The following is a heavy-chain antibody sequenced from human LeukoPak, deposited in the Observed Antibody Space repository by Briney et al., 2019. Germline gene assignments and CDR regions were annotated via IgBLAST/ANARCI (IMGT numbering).Heavy chain of an antibody. J-gene: IGHJ4*02. CDR2: IRYDGSNK. D-gene: IGHD2-2*01. V-gene: IGHV3-30*02. CDR3: ARRPTRAQKYFDY. CDR1: GFTFSSYG. Sequence: GGSLRLSCAASGFTFSSYGMHWVRQAPGKGLEWVAFIRYDGSNKYYADSVKGRFTISRDNSKNTLYLQMNSLRAEDTAVYYCARRPTRAQKYFDYWGQGTLVTVSS.